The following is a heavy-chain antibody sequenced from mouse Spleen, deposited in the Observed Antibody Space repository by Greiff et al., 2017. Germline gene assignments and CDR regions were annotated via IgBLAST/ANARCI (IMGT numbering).Heavy chain of an antibody. CDR1: GFTFSSYA. D-gene: IGHD2-3*01. V-gene: IGHV5-9-3*01. J-gene: IGHJ4*01. Sequence: EVHLVESGGGLVKLGGSLKLSCAASGFTFSSYAMSWVRQTPEKRLEWVATISSGGGNTYYPDSVKGRFTISRDNAKNTLYLQMSSLKSEDTAMYYCARQGYDGYFYAMDYWGQGTSVTVSS. CDR3: ARQGYDGYFYAMDY. CDR2: ISSGGGNT.